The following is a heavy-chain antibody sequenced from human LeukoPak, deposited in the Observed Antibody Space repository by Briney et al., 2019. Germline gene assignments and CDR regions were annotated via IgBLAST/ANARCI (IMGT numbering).Heavy chain of an antibody. CDR3: ARAGRLPSRYYFDY. CDR2: IYYSGST. D-gene: IGHD1-14*01. V-gene: IGHV4-59*01. Sequence: SETLSLTCTVSGGSISSYYWSWIRQPPGKGLEWIGYIYYSGSTNYNPSLKSRVTISVDTSKNQFSLKLSSVTAADTAVYYCARAGRLPSRYYFDYWGQGTLVTVSS. CDR1: GGSISSYY. J-gene: IGHJ4*02.